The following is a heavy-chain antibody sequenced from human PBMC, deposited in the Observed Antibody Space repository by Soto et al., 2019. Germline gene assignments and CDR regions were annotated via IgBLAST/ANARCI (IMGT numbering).Heavy chain of an antibody. CDR2: INHSGST. V-gene: IGHV4-34*01. CDR1: GGSFSGYY. Sequence: SETLSLTCAVYGGSFSGYYWSWIRQPPGEGLEWIGEINHSGSTNYNPSLKSRVTISVDTSKNQFSLKLSSVTAADTAVYYCARRGGGINYWGQGTLVTVSS. J-gene: IGHJ4*02. CDR3: ARRGGGINY. D-gene: IGHD3-10*01.